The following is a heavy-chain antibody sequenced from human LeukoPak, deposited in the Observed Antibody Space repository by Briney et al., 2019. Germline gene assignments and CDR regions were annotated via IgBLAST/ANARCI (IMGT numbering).Heavy chain of an antibody. CDR3: AKLYGSGIRYYFDY. D-gene: IGHD3-10*01. CDR1: GFTFSSYG. CDR2: IWYDGSNK. J-gene: IGHJ4*02. Sequence: GGSLRLSCAASGFTFSSYGMHWVRQAPGKGLEWVAVIWYDGSNKYYADSVKGRFTISRDNSKNTLYLQMNSLRAEDTAVYYCAKLYGSGIRYYFDYWGQGTLVTVSS. V-gene: IGHV3-33*06.